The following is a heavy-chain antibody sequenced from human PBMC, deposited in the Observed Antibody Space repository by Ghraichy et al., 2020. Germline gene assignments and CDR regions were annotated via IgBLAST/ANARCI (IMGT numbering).Heavy chain of an antibody. CDR2: ILYDVSE. Sequence: GGSLRLSCSASGFTFSAFGMHWVRQAPGEGLEWMAIILYDVSEIYADSVKGRFTISRDNSKNMLFLQMNSLRAEDTATYYCARDRHDHGKAFDSWGQGTQVTVSS. CDR1: GFTFSAFG. V-gene: IGHV3-33*05. J-gene: IGHJ4*02. CDR3: ARDRHDHGKAFDS. D-gene: IGHD3-16*01.